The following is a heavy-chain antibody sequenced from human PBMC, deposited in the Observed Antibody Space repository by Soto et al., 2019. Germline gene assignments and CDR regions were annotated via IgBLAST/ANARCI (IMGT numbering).Heavy chain of an antibody. Sequence: QVQLVQSGAEVKKPGSSVKVSCKASGGTFSSYAISWVRQAPGQGLEWMGGIIPIFGTANYAQKFRGRVTSTADDSTRTAYMELRSLRSEDTAVYYCARERGYYGSGSDVDYWGQGTLVTVSS. CDR3: ARERGYYGSGSDVDY. D-gene: IGHD3-10*01. CDR2: IIPIFGTA. V-gene: IGHV1-69*01. J-gene: IGHJ4*02. CDR1: GGTFSSYA.